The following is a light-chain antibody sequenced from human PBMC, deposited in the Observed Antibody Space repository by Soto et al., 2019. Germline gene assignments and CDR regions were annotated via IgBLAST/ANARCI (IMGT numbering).Light chain of an antibody. J-gene: IGKJ5*01. CDR3: QQYNNWPPIT. CDR2: AAS. CDR1: QGISNY. Sequence: DIQMTQSPSSLSASVGDRGTITCRASQGISNYLAWYQQKPGKVPKLLIYAASTLQSGVPSRFSGSGSGTEFTLTISSLQSEDFAVYYCQQYNNWPPITFGQGTRLQI. V-gene: IGKV1-27*01.